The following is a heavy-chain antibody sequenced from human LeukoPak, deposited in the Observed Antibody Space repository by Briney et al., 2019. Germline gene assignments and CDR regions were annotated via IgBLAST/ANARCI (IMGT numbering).Heavy chain of an antibody. J-gene: IGHJ4*02. CDR2: IYHSGST. V-gene: IGHV4-30-2*01. CDR1: GGSISSGGYS. CDR3: ARAIAAAGFDY. D-gene: IGHD6-13*01. Sequence: TLSLTCAVSGGSISSGGYSWSWIRQPPGKGLEWIGYIYHSGSTYYNPSLKSRVTISVDRSKNQFSLKLSSVTAADTAVYYCARAIAAAGFDYWGQGTLVTVSS.